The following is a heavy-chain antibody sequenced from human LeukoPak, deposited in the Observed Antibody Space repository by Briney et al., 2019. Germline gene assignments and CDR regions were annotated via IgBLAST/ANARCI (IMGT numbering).Heavy chain of an antibody. CDR3: ARVGGSPFYYYYMDV. CDR1: GFTFREHA. CDR2: ISAGGNST. V-gene: IGHV3-23*01. Sequence: GGSLRLSCAASGFTFREHAMGWVRQAPGKGLEWVSRISAGGNSTYYADSVKGRFTISRDNSKNTVYLQMNSLRAEDTAVYYCARVGGSPFYYYYMDVWGKGTTVTVSS. J-gene: IGHJ6*03. D-gene: IGHD3-16*01.